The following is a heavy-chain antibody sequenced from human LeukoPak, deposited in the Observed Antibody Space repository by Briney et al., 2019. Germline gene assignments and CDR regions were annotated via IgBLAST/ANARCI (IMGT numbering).Heavy chain of an antibody. Sequence: PGGSLRLSCAATGLTFSGYGMHLVRQAPGKGLEWVAIIWYDGSSKYYAASVKGRFTISRDNSKNTLYLQMNSLRAEDTAVYYCARAGATVTLDCYYGMDVWGQGTTVTVSS. CDR1: GLTFSGYG. J-gene: IGHJ6*02. D-gene: IGHD4-11*01. CDR2: IWYDGSSK. V-gene: IGHV3-33*01. CDR3: ARAGATVTLDCYYGMDV.